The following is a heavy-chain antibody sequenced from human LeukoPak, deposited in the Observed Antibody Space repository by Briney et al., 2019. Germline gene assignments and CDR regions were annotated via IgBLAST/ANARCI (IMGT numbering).Heavy chain of an antibody. Sequence: GGSLRLSRAASGFTFDDYAMHWVRQAPGKGLEWVSGISWNSGSIGYADSVKGRFTISRDNAKNSLYLQMNSLRAEDTALYYCAKDFPPSNRWGQGTLVTVSS. CDR2: ISWNSGSI. J-gene: IGHJ5*02. CDR3: AKDFPPSNR. CDR1: GFTFDDYA. V-gene: IGHV3-9*01.